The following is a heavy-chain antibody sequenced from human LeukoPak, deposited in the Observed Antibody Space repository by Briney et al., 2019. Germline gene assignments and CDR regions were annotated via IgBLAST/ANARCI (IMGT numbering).Heavy chain of an antibody. V-gene: IGHV3-15*01. CDR3: TTSGGNVVAAV. J-gene: IGHJ4*02. D-gene: IGHD6-25*01. Sequence: GGSLRLSCAASGFTFSNTWMSWVRQAPGKGLEWVGRIKSKIDGGSADYAAPVKGRFTISRDDSKGTLYLQMNSLKTEDTAVYYCTTSGGNVVAAVWGQGTLVTVSS. CDR2: IKSKIDGGSA. CDR1: GFTFSNTW.